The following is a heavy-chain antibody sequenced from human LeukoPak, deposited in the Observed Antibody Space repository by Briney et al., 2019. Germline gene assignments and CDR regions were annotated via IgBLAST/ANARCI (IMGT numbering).Heavy chain of an antibody. J-gene: IGHJ2*01. CDR3: ARGSPEVVTSYWYFDL. Sequence: PGGSLRLSCAASGFTFSSYDMHWVRQATGKGLEWVSAIGTAGDTYYPGSVKGRFTISRENAKNSLYLQMNSLRAGDTAVYYCARGSPEVVTSYWYFDLWGRGTLVTVSS. CDR2: IGTAGDT. D-gene: IGHD2-21*02. V-gene: IGHV3-13*04. CDR1: GFTFSSYD.